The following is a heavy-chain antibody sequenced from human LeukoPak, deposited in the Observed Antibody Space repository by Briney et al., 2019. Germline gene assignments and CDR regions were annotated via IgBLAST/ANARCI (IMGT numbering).Heavy chain of an antibody. Sequence: GGSLRLSCAASGFTFSDYYMSWIRQAPGEGLEWVSYISSSGSTIYYADSVKGRFTISRDNANNSLYLQMNSLRAEDTAVYFCARALLNYYMDVWGKGTTVTASS. CDR2: ISSSGSTI. V-gene: IGHV3-11*04. CDR3: ARALLNYYMDV. J-gene: IGHJ6*03. CDR1: GFTFSDYY.